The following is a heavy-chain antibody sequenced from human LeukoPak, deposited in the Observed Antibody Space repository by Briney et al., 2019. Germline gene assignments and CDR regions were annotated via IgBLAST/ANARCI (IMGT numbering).Heavy chain of an antibody. Sequence: GGSLRLSCAASGFTFSTYAMSWVRQAPGKGLEWVSAISGSGGSTYYADSVKGRFAISRDNSKNTLYRQMNSLRAEDTAVYYCARDRGPSYFDYWGQGTLVSVSA. V-gene: IGHV3-23*01. D-gene: IGHD5-24*01. J-gene: IGHJ4*02. CDR2: ISGSGGST. CDR3: ARDRGPSYFDY. CDR1: GFTFSTYA.